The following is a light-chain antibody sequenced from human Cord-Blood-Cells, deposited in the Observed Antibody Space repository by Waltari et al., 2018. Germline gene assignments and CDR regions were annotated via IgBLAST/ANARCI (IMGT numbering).Light chain of an antibody. CDR1: SSTIGSNT. Sequence: QSVLTQPPSASGTPGPRVTISCSGGSSTIGSNTVNWYQQRPRTAPKLLIYSNNQRPSGVPDRFSGSKSGTSASLAISGLQSEDEADYYCAAWDDSLNAVVFGGGTKLTVL. CDR3: AAWDDSLNAVV. J-gene: IGLJ2*01. V-gene: IGLV1-44*01. CDR2: SNN.